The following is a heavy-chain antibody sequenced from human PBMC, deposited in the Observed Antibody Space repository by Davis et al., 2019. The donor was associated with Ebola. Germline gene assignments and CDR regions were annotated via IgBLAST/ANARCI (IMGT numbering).Heavy chain of an antibody. Sequence: GESLKISCAASGFTFSSYSMNWVRQAPGKGLEWVSSIRSSSSYIYYADSVKGRFTISRDNAKNSLYLQMNSLRAEDTAVYYCARAYGDYDYYGMDVWGQGTTVTVSS. CDR1: GFTFSSYS. D-gene: IGHD4-17*01. CDR3: ARAYGDYDYYGMDV. J-gene: IGHJ6*02. CDR2: IRSSSSYI. V-gene: IGHV3-21*01.